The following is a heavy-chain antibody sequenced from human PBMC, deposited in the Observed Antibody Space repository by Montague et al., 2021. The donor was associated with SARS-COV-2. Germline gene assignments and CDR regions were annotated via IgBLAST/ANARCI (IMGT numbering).Heavy chain of an antibody. CDR3: AREASIMVRGRRRFDY. Sequence: SLRLSCAASGFTFSSFAMHWVRQAPGKGLERVALISYDGNDKYHADSVKGRFTISRDNSKNTLYLQMNSLGAEDTAVYYCAREASIMVRGRRRFDYWGQGTSVTVSS. CDR1: GFTFSSFA. D-gene: IGHD3-10*01. CDR2: ISYDGNDK. J-gene: IGHJ4*02. V-gene: IGHV3-30*04.